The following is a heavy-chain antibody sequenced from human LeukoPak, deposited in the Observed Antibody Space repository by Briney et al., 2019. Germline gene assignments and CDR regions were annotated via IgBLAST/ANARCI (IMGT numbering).Heavy chain of an antibody. CDR2: IYYSGST. CDR1: GGSISSYY. V-gene: IGHV4-59*12. J-gene: IGHJ4*02. CDR3: AREKVGEYYDFWSGYYTSGISLYYFDY. Sequence: SETLSLTCTVSGGSISSYYWSWIRQPPGKGLEWIGYIYYSGSTNYNPSLKSRVTISVDTSKNQFSLKLSSVTAADTAVYYCAREKVGEYYDFWSGYYTSGISLYYFDYWGQGTLVTVSS. D-gene: IGHD3-3*01.